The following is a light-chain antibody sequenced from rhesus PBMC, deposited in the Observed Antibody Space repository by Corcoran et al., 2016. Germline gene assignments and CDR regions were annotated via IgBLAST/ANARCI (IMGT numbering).Light chain of an antibody. J-gene: IGKJ4*01. CDR2: KAS. V-gene: IGKV1-74*01. CDR3: QHGYGTPLT. Sequence: DIQITQSPSSLSTSVGDRVTIPCRASENVYNYFNWYQQKPGKAPKLPIYKASTLQSGVPSRFSGSGSVTDYTFTISSLPPEDFATYYCQHGYGTPLTFGGGTKVEIK. CDR1: ENVYNY.